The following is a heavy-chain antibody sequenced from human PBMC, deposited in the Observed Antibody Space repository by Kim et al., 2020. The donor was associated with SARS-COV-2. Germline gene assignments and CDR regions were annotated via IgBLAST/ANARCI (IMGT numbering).Heavy chain of an antibody. CDR2: ISSNGGST. CDR1: GFTFSSYA. D-gene: IGHD2-15*01. J-gene: IGHJ4*02. Sequence: GGSLRLSCSASGFTFSSYAMHWVRQAPGKGLEYVSAISSNGGSTYYADSVKGRFTISRDNSKNTLYLQMSSLRAEDTAVYYCVKDHYCSGGSCPSGFFDYWGQGTLVTVSS. CDR3: VKDHYCSGGSCPSGFFDY. V-gene: IGHV3-64D*09.